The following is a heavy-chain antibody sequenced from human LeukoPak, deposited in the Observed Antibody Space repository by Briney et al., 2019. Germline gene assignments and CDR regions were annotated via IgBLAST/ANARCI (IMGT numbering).Heavy chain of an antibody. Sequence: ASVKVSCKASGYTFTSYDINWVRQATGQGLEWMGWMNPNSGNTGYAQKFQGRVTMTRNTSISTAYMELSSLRSEDTAVYYCARGLFWASDTLSYYYGSGSPPYGMDVWGQGTTVTVSS. J-gene: IGHJ6*02. CDR1: GYTFTSYD. V-gene: IGHV1-8*01. CDR2: MNPNSGNT. D-gene: IGHD3-10*01. CDR3: ARGLFWASDTLSYYYGSGSPPYGMDV.